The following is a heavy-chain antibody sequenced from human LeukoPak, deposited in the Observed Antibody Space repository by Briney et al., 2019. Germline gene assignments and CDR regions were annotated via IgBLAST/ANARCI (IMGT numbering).Heavy chain of an antibody. Sequence: PGGSLRLSCATSGFTLSSYEINWVRQAPGKGLEWISYISGTGKTIYYAAAVKGRFTISRDNAKNAVYLQMNSLGDDDTAVYYCARDRSGWYYFDYWGLGTLVTVSS. CDR1: GFTLSSYE. D-gene: IGHD6-19*01. CDR3: ARDRSGWYYFDY. V-gene: IGHV3-48*03. CDR2: ISGTGKTI. J-gene: IGHJ4*02.